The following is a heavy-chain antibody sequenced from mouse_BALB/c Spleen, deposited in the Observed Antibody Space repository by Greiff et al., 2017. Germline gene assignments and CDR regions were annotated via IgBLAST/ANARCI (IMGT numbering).Heavy chain of an antibody. Sequence: EVHLVESGGGLVKPGGSLKLSCAASGFAFSSYDMSWVRQTPEKRLEWVAYISSGGGSTYYPDTVKGRCTISRDNAKNTLYLQMSSLKSEDTAMYYCARQGLRRGAWFAYWGQGTLVTVSA. V-gene: IGHV5-12-1*01. CDR3: ARQGLRRGAWFAY. CDR1: GFAFSSYD. D-gene: IGHD2-4*01. CDR2: ISSGGGST. J-gene: IGHJ3*01.